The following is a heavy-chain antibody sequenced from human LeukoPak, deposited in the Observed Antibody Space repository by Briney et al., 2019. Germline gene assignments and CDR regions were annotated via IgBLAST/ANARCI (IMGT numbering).Heavy chain of an antibody. CDR2: ISSSSSYI. J-gene: IGHJ4*02. V-gene: IGHV3-21*01. CDR1: GFTFSSYN. CDR3: ARGIVGATTFDD. Sequence: PGGSLRLSCAASGFTFSSYNINWVRQAPGKGLEWVSYISSSSSYIYYADSVKGRFTISRDNAKNSLYLQMNSLRAEDTAVYYCARGIVGATTFDDWGQGTLVTVSS. D-gene: IGHD1-26*01.